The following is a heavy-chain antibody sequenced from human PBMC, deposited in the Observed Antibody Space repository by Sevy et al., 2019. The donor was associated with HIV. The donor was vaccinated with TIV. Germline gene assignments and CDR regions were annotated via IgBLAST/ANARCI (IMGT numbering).Heavy chain of an antibody. CDR3: ARVGTIFSLLGYFDY. CDR1: GNTFTVYY. CDR2: INPNSGGP. V-gene: IGHV1-2*02. J-gene: IGHJ4*02. Sequence: ASVKVSCKASGNTFTVYYMYWVRQPPGQGLEGMGWINPNSGGPNYARKFQGRVTMTSDTSINTAYMELSRLRSDDTAVYYCARVGTIFSLLGYFDYWGQGTLVTVSS. D-gene: IGHD3-3*01.